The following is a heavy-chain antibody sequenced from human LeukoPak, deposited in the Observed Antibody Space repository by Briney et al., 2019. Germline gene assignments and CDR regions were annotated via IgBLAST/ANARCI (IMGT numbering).Heavy chain of an antibody. J-gene: IGHJ6*02. CDR1: GFTVSSNY. CDR3: AAQKGFSYYYGMDV. V-gene: IGHV3-53*01. CDR2: IYSGGST. Sequence: GGSLRLSCAASGFTVSSNYMSWVRQAPGKGLEWVSVIYSGGSTYYADSVKGRFTISRDNSKNTLHLQMNSLRAEDTAVYYCAAQKGFSYYYGMDVWGQGTTVTVSS.